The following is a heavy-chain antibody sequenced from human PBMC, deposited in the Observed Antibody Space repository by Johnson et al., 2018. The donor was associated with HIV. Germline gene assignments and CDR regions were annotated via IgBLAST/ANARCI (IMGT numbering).Heavy chain of an antibody. CDR1: GFTFSSYG. V-gene: IGHV3-30*02. D-gene: IGHD6-19*01. J-gene: IGHJ3*02. Sequence: QVQLVESGGGVVQPGGSLRLSCAASGFTFSSYGMHWVRQAPGKGLEWVAFIRYDGSNKYYADSVKDRFTISRDNSKNTLYLQMNSLRAEDTAVYYCAKELGIPSGWYRGAFDIWGQGTMVTVSS. CDR2: IRYDGSNK. CDR3: AKELGIPSGWYRGAFDI.